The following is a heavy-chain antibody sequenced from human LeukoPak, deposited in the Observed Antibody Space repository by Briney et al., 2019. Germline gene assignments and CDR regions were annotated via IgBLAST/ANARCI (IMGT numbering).Heavy chain of an antibody. V-gene: IGHV3-7*01. CDR2: TKPDGTAE. J-gene: IGHJ4*02. D-gene: IGHD2-15*01. Sequence: PGGSLRLSCAASGFTFRNYWMGWVRQAPGEGLEWVANTKPDGTAEYYADSVRGRFTTSRDNANNFLYLQMNSLRGEDTAVYYCARDGGLHTNFDYWGQGTLVTVSP. CDR1: GFTFRNYW. CDR3: ARDGGLHTNFDY.